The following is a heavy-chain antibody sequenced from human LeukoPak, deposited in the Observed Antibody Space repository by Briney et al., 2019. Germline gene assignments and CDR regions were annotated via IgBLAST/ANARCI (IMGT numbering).Heavy chain of an antibody. Sequence: GGSLRLSCAASGFTFSSYGMHWVRQAPGKGLEWVAVISYDGSNKYYADSVKGRFTISRDNSKNTLYLQMNSLRAEDTAVYYCAKDKRVYLDWLLSHFDYWGQGTLVTVSS. CDR2: ISYDGSNK. CDR3: AKDKRVYLDWLLSHFDY. V-gene: IGHV3-30*18. J-gene: IGHJ4*02. D-gene: IGHD3-9*01. CDR1: GFTFSSYG.